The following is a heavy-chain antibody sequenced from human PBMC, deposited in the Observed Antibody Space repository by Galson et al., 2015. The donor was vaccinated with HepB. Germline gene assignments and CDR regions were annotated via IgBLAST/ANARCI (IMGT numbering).Heavy chain of an antibody. J-gene: IGHJ5*01. CDR3: AKGYGLFDS. D-gene: IGHD5-18*01. Sequence: SLRLSCAASGFAFDTHAMSWVRQAPGRGLEWISGISGNGDSTFYADSVKGRFTVSRVNSNNMLYLQMNRLRAEDAGLYFCAKGYGLFDSWGQGILVTVSS. CDR2: ISGNGDST. CDR1: GFAFDTHA. V-gene: IGHV3-23*01.